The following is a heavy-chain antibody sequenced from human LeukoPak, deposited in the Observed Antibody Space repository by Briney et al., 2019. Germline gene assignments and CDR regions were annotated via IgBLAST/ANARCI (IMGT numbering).Heavy chain of an antibody. CDR3: SRDPYASGYYGRAYFDY. Sequence: GGSLRLSCAASGFTFSSYAMSWVRQAPGKGLEWVSSISGSGGSTYYADSVKGRFTISRDNSKNTLYLQMTSLRAEDTAVDYCSRDPYASGYYGRAYFDYWGRGTLVTVSS. CDR1: GFTFSSYA. CDR2: ISGSGGST. V-gene: IGHV3-23*01. J-gene: IGHJ4*02. D-gene: IGHD3-22*01.